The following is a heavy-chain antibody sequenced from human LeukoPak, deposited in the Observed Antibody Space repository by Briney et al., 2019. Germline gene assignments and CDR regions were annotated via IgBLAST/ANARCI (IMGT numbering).Heavy chain of an antibody. D-gene: IGHD3-10*01. J-gene: IGHJ6*03. CDR2: IYTSGST. CDR3: ARRSGAQVGPPGDYYFYYMDV. CDR1: GGSISSYY. V-gene: IGHV4-4*07. Sequence: SETLSLTCTVSGGSISSYYWSWIRQPAGKGLEWIGRIYTSGSTNYNPSLKSRVTISVDTSKNQFSLKLSSVTAADTAVYYCARRSGAQVGPPGDYYFYYMDVWGEGTTVTVSS.